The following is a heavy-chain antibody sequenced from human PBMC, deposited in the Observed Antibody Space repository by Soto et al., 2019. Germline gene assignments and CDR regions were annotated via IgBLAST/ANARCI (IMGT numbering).Heavy chain of an antibody. CDR3: ARDRNYDFWSGYYFWFDP. J-gene: IGHJ5*02. CDR2: ISAYNGNT. D-gene: IGHD3-3*01. V-gene: IGHV1-18*01. CDR1: GYTFTSNG. Sequence: GASVKVSCKASGYTFTSNGSRWVRQAPGQGLEWMGWISAYNGNTNYAQKLQGRVTMTTDTSTSTAYMELRSLRSDDTAVYYCARDRNYDFWSGYYFWFDPWGQGTLVTVSS.